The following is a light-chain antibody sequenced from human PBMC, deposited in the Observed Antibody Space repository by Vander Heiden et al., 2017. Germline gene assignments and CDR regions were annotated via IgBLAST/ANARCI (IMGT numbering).Light chain of an antibody. V-gene: IGKV1-39*01. CDR3: QQSYSTHLT. CDR2: AAS. J-gene: IGKJ1*01. Sequence: DIQMTQSPSSLSASVGDRVTITCRVSQSISSYLNWYQQKPGKAPKLLIYAASSLQSGVPSRFSGSGSGTDFTLTISSLQPEDFATYYCQQSYSTHLTFGQGTKVEIK. CDR1: QSISSY.